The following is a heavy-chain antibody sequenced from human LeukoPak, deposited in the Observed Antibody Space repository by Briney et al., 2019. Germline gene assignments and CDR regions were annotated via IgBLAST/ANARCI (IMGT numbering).Heavy chain of an antibody. D-gene: IGHD3-16*01. CDR2: INSDGSST. Sequence: PAGSLRLSCEASGFTFSSYWMHWVRQAPGKGLVWVSRINSDGSSTTYADSVKGRFTISRDNAENTLYLQMNSLSTDDTAVYYCARDFGGELQPWGQGTLVTVSS. J-gene: IGHJ3*01. CDR3: ARDFGGELQP. V-gene: IGHV3-74*01. CDR1: GFTFSSYW.